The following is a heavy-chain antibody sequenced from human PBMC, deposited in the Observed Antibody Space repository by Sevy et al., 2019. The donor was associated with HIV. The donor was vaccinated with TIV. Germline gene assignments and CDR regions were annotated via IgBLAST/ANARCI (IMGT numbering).Heavy chain of an antibody. CDR1: GFTFSSYG. Sequence: GGYLRLSCAASGFTFSSYGMHWVRQAPGKGLEWVAVISYDGSNKYYADSVKGRFTISRDNSKNTLYLQMNSLRAEDTAVYYCAKEVGRWELREFDPWGQGTLVTVSS. J-gene: IGHJ5*02. CDR2: ISYDGSNK. D-gene: IGHD1-26*01. V-gene: IGHV3-30*18. CDR3: AKEVGRWELREFDP.